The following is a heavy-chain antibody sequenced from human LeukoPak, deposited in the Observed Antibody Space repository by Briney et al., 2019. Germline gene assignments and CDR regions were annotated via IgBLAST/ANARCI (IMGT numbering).Heavy chain of an antibody. Sequence: PGGSLRLSCAASRFTFSGYGMNWVRQAPGRGLEWVLYISSTSITIYYADSVKGRFTISRDNAKNSLYLQVNSLRAEDTAVYYCAKGGGSGSYDAFDIWGQGTMVTVSS. J-gene: IGHJ3*02. CDR1: RFTFSGYG. V-gene: IGHV3-48*01. D-gene: IGHD1-26*01. CDR3: AKGGGSGSYDAFDI. CDR2: ISSTSITI.